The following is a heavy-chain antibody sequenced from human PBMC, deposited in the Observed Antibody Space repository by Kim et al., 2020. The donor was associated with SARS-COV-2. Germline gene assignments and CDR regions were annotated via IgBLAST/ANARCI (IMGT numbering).Heavy chain of an antibody. CDR1: GFTVSAYH. CDR2: LYSDSRT. CDR3: ARHDWFDP. V-gene: IGHV3-53*01. J-gene: IGHJ5*02. Sequence: GGSLRLSCAASGFTVSAYHMSWVRQAPGKGLEWVSLLYSDSRTFYADYVKGRFTISRDDSRNTVYLVMNSLRPEDTATYYCARHDWFDPWGHGTQVTVSS.